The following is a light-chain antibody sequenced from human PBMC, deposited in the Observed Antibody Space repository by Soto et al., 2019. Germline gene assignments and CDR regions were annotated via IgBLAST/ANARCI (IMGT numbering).Light chain of an antibody. CDR1: QNISIS. CDR3: QQTYSTPYT. J-gene: IGKJ2*01. CDR2: TAS. Sequence: DIQMTQSPSSLSASVGDRVTITCRASQNISISLNWYQQRPGKAPNLLIYTASALQSGVPSRFSGSESGTDFSLTISSLQPEDFATYHCQQTYSTPYTFGQGTKLEIK. V-gene: IGKV1-39*01.